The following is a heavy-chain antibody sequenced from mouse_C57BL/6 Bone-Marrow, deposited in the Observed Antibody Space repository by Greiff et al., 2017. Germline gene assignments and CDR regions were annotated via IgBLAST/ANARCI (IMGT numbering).Heavy chain of an antibody. CDR3: ARADYYGSSRWCFDF. Sequence: QVQLQQSGPELVKPGASVKISCKASGYAFSSSWMNWVKQRPGKGLEWIGRIYPGDGDTNYNGKFKGKATLTADESSSTAYMQLSSLTSEDSAVYFCARADYYGSSRWCFDFWGTGTTVTVSA. J-gene: IGHJ1*03. CDR2: IYPGDGDT. D-gene: IGHD1-1*01. V-gene: IGHV1-82*01. CDR1: GYAFSSSW.